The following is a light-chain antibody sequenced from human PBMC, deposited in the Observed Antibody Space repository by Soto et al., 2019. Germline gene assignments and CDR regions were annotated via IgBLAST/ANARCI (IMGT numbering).Light chain of an antibody. V-gene: IGLV1-40*01. Sequence: QSVLTQPPSVSGAPGQRVTISCTGSSSNIGAGYDVHWYQQLPGTAPKLLIYGNSNRPSGVPDRFSGPKSGTSASLAITGLQAEDEADYYCQSYDSSLSGVVLGGGTKVTVL. CDR1: SSNIGAGYD. J-gene: IGLJ2*01. CDR2: GNS. CDR3: QSYDSSLSGVV.